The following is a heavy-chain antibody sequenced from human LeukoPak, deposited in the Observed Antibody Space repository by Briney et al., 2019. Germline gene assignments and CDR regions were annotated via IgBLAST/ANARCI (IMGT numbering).Heavy chain of an antibody. CDR1: GYPFTSGFY. CDR3: ARHGNHRFNRLDP. D-gene: IGHD1-14*01. CDR2: IHHTGFT. J-gene: IGHJ5*02. Sequence: PSETLSLTCAVSGYPFTSGFYWSWIRQTPGGGLEWIGTIHHTGFTMYSPSLKSRVTISVDTSKNHLSLNVTFVTAADTAVYYCARHGNHRFNRLDPWGRGTLVTVSS. V-gene: IGHV4-38-2*01.